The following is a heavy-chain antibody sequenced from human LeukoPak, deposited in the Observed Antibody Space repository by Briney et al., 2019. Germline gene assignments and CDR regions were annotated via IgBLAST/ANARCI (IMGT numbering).Heavy chain of an antibody. D-gene: IGHD5-24*01. V-gene: IGHV4-34*01. CDR3: ARGMGQFDS. J-gene: IGHJ4*02. Sequence: AETLSLTCAVFNGSFSNYYWSWIRQSPGKRLRWFGEFNPGSTNSNPSLNPRVTISVDPSENQFSLTLNSVTAADTAVSYCARGMGQFDSWGQGTLVTVSS. CDR1: NGSFSNYY. CDR2: FNPGST.